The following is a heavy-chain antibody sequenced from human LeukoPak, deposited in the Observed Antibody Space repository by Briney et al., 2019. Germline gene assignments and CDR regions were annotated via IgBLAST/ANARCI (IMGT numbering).Heavy chain of an antibody. Sequence: SETLSLTCSVSGGSIHTYYWTWLRQPPGKGLEWIGNVYYSGTTYYNPSLKSRLTISVDTSKNQFSLKLNSVTAADTAVYFCARDCGGDSYLGAFDIWGQGTVVTVSS. V-gene: IGHV4-59*13. CDR1: GGSIHTYY. CDR3: ARDCGGDSYLGAFDI. J-gene: IGHJ3*02. D-gene: IGHD2-21*02. CDR2: VYYSGTT.